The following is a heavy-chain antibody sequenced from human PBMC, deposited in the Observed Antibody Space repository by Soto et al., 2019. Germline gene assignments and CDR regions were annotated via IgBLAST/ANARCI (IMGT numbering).Heavy chain of an antibody. CDR2: ICNSGGT. V-gene: IGHV4-59*01. D-gene: IGHD1-26*01. CDR1: GGSISSYC. CDR3: ARGVGRYGSNLDY. Sequence: QVQLQESGPGLVKPSETLSLTCTVSGGSISSYCWSWVRQPPGEGLEWIANICNSGGTNYNPSLKSRVVISVDTSRNQFSLKLSSVTAADTAVCYCARGVGRYGSNLDYWGQGTLVTVSS. J-gene: IGHJ4*02.